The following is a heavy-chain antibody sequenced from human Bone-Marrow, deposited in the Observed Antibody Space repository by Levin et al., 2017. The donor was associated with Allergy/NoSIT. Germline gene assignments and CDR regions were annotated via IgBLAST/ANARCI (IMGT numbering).Heavy chain of an antibody. V-gene: IGHV3-7*01. CDR1: GFTFSSYW. D-gene: IGHD3-22*01. CDR2: IKQDGSEK. Sequence: GGSLRLSCAASGFTFSSYWMSWVRQAPGKGLEWVANIKQDGSEKYYVDSVEGRFTISRDNAKNSLYMQMNSLRAEDTAVYYCARGYYYDSSGYYPYFDYWGQGTLVTVSS. CDR3: ARGYYYDSSGYYPYFDY. J-gene: IGHJ4*02.